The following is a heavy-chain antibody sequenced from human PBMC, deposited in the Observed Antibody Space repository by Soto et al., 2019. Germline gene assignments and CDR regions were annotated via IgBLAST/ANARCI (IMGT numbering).Heavy chain of an antibody. CDR1: GYTFTSYG. Sequence: ASVKVSCKASGYTFTSYGISWVRQAPGQGLEWMGWISAYNGNTNYAQKLQGRVTMTADTSTSTAYMELSSLRSEDTAVYYCSRFTAGLSYFDSWGQGTLVTVSS. V-gene: IGHV1-18*01. D-gene: IGHD5-18*01. CDR3: SRFTAGLSYFDS. J-gene: IGHJ4*02. CDR2: ISAYNGNT.